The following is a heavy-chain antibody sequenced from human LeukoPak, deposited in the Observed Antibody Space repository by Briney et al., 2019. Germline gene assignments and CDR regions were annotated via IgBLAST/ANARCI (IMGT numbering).Heavy chain of an antibody. CDR3: ARRRAMVRGAFDI. CDR2: IYSGGST. CDR1: GFTVSSNY. V-gene: IGHV3-53*01. D-gene: IGHD5-18*01. Sequence: GGSLRLSCAASGFTVSSNYMSWVRQAPGKGLEWVSVIYSGGSTYYPDSVTGRFTISRDNSKNTLYLQMNSLRAEDTAVYYCARRRAMVRGAFDIWGQGTMVTVSS. J-gene: IGHJ3*02.